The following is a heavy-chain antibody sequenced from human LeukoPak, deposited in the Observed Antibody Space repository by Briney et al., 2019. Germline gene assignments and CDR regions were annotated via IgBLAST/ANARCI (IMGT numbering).Heavy chain of an antibody. CDR3: ARDSKYSSGWYQGDY. CDR1: GFTFSSNY. J-gene: IGHJ4*02. Sequence: GGSLRLSCAASGFTFSSNYMSWVRQAPGKGLEWVSVIYSGGGTYYADSVKGRFTISRDNSKNTLYLQMNSLRAEDTAVYYCARDSKYSSGWYQGDYWGQGTLVTVSS. CDR2: IYSGGGT. V-gene: IGHV3-66*02. D-gene: IGHD6-19*01.